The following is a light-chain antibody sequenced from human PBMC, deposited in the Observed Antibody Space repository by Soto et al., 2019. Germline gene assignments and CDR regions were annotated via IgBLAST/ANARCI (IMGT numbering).Light chain of an antibody. V-gene: IGKV1-5*03. Sequence: DIQMTQSPSTLSASVGDRVTITCRASQSISSWLAWYQQKPGKAPKLLIYKASSLESGVPSRFSGSGSVTEFTLTISSLQPDDFATYYCQQYNFYWTFGQGTKVEIK. J-gene: IGKJ1*01. CDR1: QSISSW. CDR3: QQYNFYWT. CDR2: KAS.